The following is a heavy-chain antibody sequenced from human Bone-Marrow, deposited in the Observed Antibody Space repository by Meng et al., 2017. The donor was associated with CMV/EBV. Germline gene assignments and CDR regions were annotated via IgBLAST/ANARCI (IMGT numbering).Heavy chain of an antibody. D-gene: IGHD4-11*01. CDR3: ARDYWDSNYEDPYYYYGMDV. Sequence: GGSLRLSCAASGFTFSSCAMHWVRQAPGKGLEWVAVISYDGSNKYYADSVKGRFTISRDNSKNTLYLQMNSLRAEDTAVYYCARDYWDSNYEDPYYYYGMDVWGQGTTVTVSS. CDR1: GFTFSSCA. V-gene: IGHV3-30-3*01. CDR2: ISYDGSNK. J-gene: IGHJ6*02.